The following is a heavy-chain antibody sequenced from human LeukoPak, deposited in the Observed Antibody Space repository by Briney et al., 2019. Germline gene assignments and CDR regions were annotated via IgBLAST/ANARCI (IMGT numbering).Heavy chain of an antibody. D-gene: IGHD1-1*01. CDR2: IDTDTGNP. Sequence: ASVNVSCKASGYTFRRYFMNWVRQAPGQALKWMGNIDTDTGNPKYAPGFTGHFVFSLDTSVSTAYLQINSLRAEDTAVYYCARGTPTPGVDYWGQGTQVTVSS. V-gene: IGHV7-4-1*02. J-gene: IGHJ4*02. CDR1: GYTFRRYF. CDR3: ARGTPTPGVDY.